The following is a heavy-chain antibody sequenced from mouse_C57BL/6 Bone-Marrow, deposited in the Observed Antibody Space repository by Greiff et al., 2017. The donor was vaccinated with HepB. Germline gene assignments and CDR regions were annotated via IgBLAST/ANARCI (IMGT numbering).Heavy chain of an antibody. V-gene: IGHV5-4*03. J-gene: IGHJ2*01. CDR1: GFTFSSYA. D-gene: IGHD1-1*01. CDR2: ISDGGSYT. CDR3: ASLTYYFDY. Sequence: DVMLVESGGGLVKLGGSLKLSCAASGFTFSSYAMSWVRQTPEKRLEWVATISDGGSYTYYPDNVKGRFTISRDNAKNNLYLQMSHLKSEDTAMYYCASLTYYFDYWGQGTTLTVSS.